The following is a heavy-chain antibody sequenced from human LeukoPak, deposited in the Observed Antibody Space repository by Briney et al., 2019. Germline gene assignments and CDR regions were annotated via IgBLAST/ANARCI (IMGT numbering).Heavy chain of an antibody. D-gene: IGHD6-19*01. CDR1: GFTVSRYY. J-gene: IGHJ4*02. Sequence: GGSLRLSCAASGFTVSRYYMSWVRQAPGKGLEWASIIYGGGSTYYADSVKGRFTISRDNSKNTLYLQMNRQSPEDTAVYYCARVRSDTSGWYHFDYWGQGTLVTVSS. V-gene: IGHV3-53*01. CDR3: ARVRSDTSGWYHFDY. CDR2: IYGGGST.